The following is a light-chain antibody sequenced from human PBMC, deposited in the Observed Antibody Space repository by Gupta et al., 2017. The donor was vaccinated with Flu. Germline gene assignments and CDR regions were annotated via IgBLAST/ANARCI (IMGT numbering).Light chain of an antibody. CDR1: SNNVANQG. J-gene: IGLJ3*02. V-gene: IGLV10-54*04. CDR3: SAWDSSLSAWV. Sequence: QAGLTQPPSVSKGLRQTATLTCPGNSNNVANQGAAWLQQHQGHPPKLLSYRNNNRPSGISERFSASRSGNTASLTITGLQPEDEADYYCSAWDSSLSAWVFGGGTKLTVL. CDR2: RNN.